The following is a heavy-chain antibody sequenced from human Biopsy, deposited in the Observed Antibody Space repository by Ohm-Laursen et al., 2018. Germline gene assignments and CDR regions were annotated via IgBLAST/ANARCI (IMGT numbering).Heavy chain of an antibody. Sequence: SETLSLTCVVFGTSFNDYSWTWIRQPPGKGLEWIGSIYHGSGTSYNPSVETRVAITLDKAKNEFSLRIDSVTAADTAVYYCASRSLFFRYFASWGQGTPVTVSS. J-gene: IGHJ4*02. CDR3: ASRSLFFRYFAS. CDR1: GTSFNDYS. V-gene: IGHV4-34*01. D-gene: IGHD3-9*01. CDR2: IYHGSGT.